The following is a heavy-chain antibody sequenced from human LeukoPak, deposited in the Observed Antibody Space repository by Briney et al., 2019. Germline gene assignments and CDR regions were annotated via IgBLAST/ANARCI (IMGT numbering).Heavy chain of an antibody. CDR1: GGSISSYY. Sequence: SETLSLTCTVSGGSISSYYWSWIRQPPGKGLEWIGYIYYSGSTNYNPSLKSRVTISVDTSKNQFSLKLSSVTAADTAVYYCARGSPLSPAGDYWGQGTLVTVSS. J-gene: IGHJ4*02. CDR2: IYYSGST. V-gene: IGHV4-59*01. CDR3: ARGSPLSPAGDY. D-gene: IGHD2/OR15-2a*01.